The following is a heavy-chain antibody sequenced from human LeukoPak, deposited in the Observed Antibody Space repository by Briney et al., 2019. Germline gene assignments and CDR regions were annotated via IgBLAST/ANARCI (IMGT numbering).Heavy chain of an antibody. V-gene: IGHV3-33*08. CDR2: IWYDGSNK. J-gene: IGHJ3*02. CDR1: EFTVSSSH. CDR3: ARGLRNTDTFDI. Sequence: GGSLRLSCAASEFTVSSSHMSWVRQAPGKGLEWVAVIWYDGSNKYYADSVKGRFTISRDNSKNTVYLQMNSLRAEDTAVYYCARGLRNTDTFDIWGQGTMVTVSS.